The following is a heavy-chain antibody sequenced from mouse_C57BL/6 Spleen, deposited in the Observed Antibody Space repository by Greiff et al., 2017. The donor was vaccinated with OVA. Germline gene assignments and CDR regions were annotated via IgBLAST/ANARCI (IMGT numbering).Heavy chain of an antibody. CDR3: TSLYYYGSSYLAY. CDR2: IRLKSDNYAT. V-gene: IGHV6-3*01. J-gene: IGHJ3*01. CDR1: GFTFSNYW. D-gene: IGHD1-1*01. Sequence: EVQLQQSGGGLVQPGGSMKLSCVASGFTFSNYWMNWVRQSPEKGLEWVAQIRLKSDNYATHYAESVKGRFTISRDDSKSSVYLQMNNLRAEDTGIYYCTSLYYYGSSYLAYWGQGTLVTVSA.